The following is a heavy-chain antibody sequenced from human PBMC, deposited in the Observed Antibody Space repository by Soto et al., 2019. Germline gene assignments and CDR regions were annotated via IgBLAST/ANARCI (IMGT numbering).Heavy chain of an antibody. CDR2: ISYDGSNK. CDR1: GFTFSSYG. V-gene: IGHV3-30*18. Sequence: GGSLRLSCAASGFTFSSYGMHWVRQAPGKGLEWVAVISYDGSNKYYADSVKGRFTISRDNSKNTLYLQMNSLRAEDTAVYYCAKSLSRDGYNYLGYWGQGTLVTVSS. D-gene: IGHD5-12*01. CDR3: AKSLSRDGYNYLGY. J-gene: IGHJ4*02.